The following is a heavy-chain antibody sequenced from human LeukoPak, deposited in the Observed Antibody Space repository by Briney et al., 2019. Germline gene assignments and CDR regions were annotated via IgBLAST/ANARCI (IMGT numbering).Heavy chain of an antibody. CDR3: ARVRDTRGY. D-gene: IGHD2-2*01. V-gene: IGHV3-11*04. CDR1: GTTFSDYY. J-gene: IGHJ4*02. CDR2: ISKSGDII. Sequence: GGSLRLSCAASGTTFSDYYMSWIRQAPGKGLEWVSYISKSGDIIYYADSVKGRLTISRDNARNSLYLQMNSLRAEDTAVYYCARVRDTRGYWGQGTLVTVSS.